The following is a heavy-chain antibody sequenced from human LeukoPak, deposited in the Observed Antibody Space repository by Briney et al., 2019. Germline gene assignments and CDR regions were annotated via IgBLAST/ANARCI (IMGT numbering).Heavy chain of an antibody. CDR1: GGSFSGYY. J-gene: IGHJ4*02. CDR2: INHSGST. D-gene: IGHD3-10*01. Sequence: SETLSLTCAVYGGSFSGYYWSWIRQPPGKGLEWIGEINHSGSTNYNPSLKSRVTISVDTSKNQFSLKLSSVTAADTAVHYCAGTMVRGVIIKFDYWGQGTLVTVSS. CDR3: AGTMVRGVIIKFDY. V-gene: IGHV4-34*01.